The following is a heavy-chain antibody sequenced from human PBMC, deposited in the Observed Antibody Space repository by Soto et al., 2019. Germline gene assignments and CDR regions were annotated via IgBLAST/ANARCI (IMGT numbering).Heavy chain of an antibody. J-gene: IGHJ4*02. V-gene: IGHV3-7*01. CDR2: IKQDGSEE. CDR3: AKGGWFPDS. CDR1: GFIFSSSW. Sequence: EFKVVESGGGLVQPGGSPRLSCAASGFIFSSSWMSWVRQAPGRRLEWVAYIKQDGSEEHYVDSVKGRFTISRDNAKNSLYLQMNSLRVEDTAMYYCAKGGWFPDSWGQGTLVTVSS. D-gene: IGHD6-19*01.